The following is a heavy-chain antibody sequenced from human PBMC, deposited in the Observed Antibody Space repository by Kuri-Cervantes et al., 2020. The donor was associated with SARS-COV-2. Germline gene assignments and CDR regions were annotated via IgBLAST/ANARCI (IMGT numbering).Heavy chain of an antibody. D-gene: IGHD2-2*01. Sequence: GESLKISCAASGFTVSSNYMSWVRQAPGKGLEWVSVIYSGGSTYYADSVKGRFTISRDNSKNTLYLQMNSLRAEDTAVYYCARGPDCSSTSCYLGFDYWGQGTLVTVSS. CDR1: GFTVSSNY. J-gene: IGHJ4*02. CDR2: IYSGGST. CDR3: ARGPDCSSTSCYLGFDY. V-gene: IGHV3-53*01.